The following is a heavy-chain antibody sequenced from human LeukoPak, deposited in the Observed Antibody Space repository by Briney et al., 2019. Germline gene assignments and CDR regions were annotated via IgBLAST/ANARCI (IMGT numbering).Heavy chain of an antibody. CDR2: VSNNGGTT. V-gene: IGHV3-23*01. Sequence: PGGSLRLSCAASGFTFSTYAMSWVRQAPGKGLEWVSSVSNNGGTTYYADSVKGRFTISRDNSKNTLYLQMNSLRAEDTALYYCAKGAVVVPAAIRWLDPWGQGTLVTVSS. CDR1: GFTFSTYA. CDR3: AKGAVVVPAAIRWLDP. J-gene: IGHJ5*02. D-gene: IGHD2-2*01.